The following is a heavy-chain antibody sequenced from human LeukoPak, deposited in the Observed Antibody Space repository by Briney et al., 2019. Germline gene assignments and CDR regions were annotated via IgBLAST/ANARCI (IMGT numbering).Heavy chain of an antibody. CDR3: ARVVPAAILPDY. CDR1: GGSISSGDYY. V-gene: IGHV4-30-4*08. D-gene: IGHD2-2*02. CDR2: IYYSGST. J-gene: IGHJ4*02. Sequence: PSQTLSLTCTVSGGSISSGDYYWSWIRQPPGKGLEWIGYIYYSGSTYYNPSLKSRVTISVDTSKNQFSLKLSSVTAADTAVYYCARVVPAAILPDYWGRGTLVTVSS.